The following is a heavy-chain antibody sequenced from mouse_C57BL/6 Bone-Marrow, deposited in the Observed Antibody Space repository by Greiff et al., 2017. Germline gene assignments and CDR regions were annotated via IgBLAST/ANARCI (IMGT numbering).Heavy chain of an antibody. CDR1: GFTFSDYY. D-gene: IGHD2-4*01. J-gene: IGHJ1*03. V-gene: IGHV5-16*01. Sequence: DVKLVESEGGLVQPGSSMKLSCTASGFTFSDYYMAWVRQVPEKGLEWVANINYDGSSTYYLDSLKSRFIISRDNAKNILYLQMSSLKSEDTATYYCARASDDYDGYFDVWGTGTTVTVSS. CDR2: INYDGSST. CDR3: ARASDDYDGYFDV.